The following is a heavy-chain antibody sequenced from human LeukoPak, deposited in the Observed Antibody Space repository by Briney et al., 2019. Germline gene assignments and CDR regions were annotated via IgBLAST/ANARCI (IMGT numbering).Heavy chain of an antibody. CDR2: ISTSSRYI. D-gene: IGHD2-2*01. Sequence: PGGSLRLSCAASGFTLSDYDMNWVRQAPGKGLEWVSSISTSSRYIYYKDSVRGRFTISRDDAKTSLYLEMNSLRAEDTAVYYCARADCSSSTCYLRRSWFDHWGQGTLVTVSS. CDR1: GFTLSDYD. CDR3: ARADCSSSTCYLRRSWFDH. V-gene: IGHV3-21*01. J-gene: IGHJ5*02.